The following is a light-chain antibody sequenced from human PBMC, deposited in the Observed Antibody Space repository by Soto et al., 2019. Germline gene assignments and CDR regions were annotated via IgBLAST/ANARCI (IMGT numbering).Light chain of an antibody. Sequence: EIVMTQSPATLSVSPGERATLSCRGSQSVSSNLAWYQQKPGQALRLLIYGASTRATGIPARFSGSGSGTELTLTISSLQSEDFAVYYCQQYNNWPLTFGGGTKVEIK. CDR1: QSVSSN. J-gene: IGKJ4*01. CDR2: GAS. V-gene: IGKV3-15*01. CDR3: QQYNNWPLT.